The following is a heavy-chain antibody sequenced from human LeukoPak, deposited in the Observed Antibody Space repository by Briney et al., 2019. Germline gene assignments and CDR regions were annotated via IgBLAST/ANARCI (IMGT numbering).Heavy chain of an antibody. CDR2: TSYDGNEK. D-gene: IGHD6-25*01. Sequence: GGSLRLSCAASGFTFSSFGLHWVRQAPGKGLEWVTVTSYDGNEKYYADSVKGRFTISRDNSKNTVYLQMNSLRAEDTAVYYCATGGTRAATGRMGFWGQGTLVTVSS. J-gene: IGHJ4*02. CDR3: ATGGTRAATGRMGF. CDR1: GFTFSSFG. V-gene: IGHV3-30*03.